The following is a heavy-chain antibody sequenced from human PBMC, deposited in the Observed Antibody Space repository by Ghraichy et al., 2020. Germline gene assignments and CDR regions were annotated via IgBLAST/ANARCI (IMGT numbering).Heavy chain of an antibody. V-gene: IGHV3-74*01. D-gene: IGHD3-16*01. CDR3: ANFGDGLGAAAPRDY. J-gene: IGHJ4*02. Sequence: GGSLRLSCAASGFIFRTSWMHWVRQAPGMGLVWVSRINTDGTNTDYADSVKGRFTISRDNAKNTLYLQMNSLRTDDTAFYYCANFGDGLGAAAPRDYWGQGTLVTISS. CDR1: GFIFRTSW. CDR2: INTDGTNT.